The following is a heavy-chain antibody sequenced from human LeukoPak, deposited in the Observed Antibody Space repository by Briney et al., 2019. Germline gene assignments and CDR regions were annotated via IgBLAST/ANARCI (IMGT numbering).Heavy chain of an antibody. CDR3: AVGGEVRYFDWFKYYYYYYGMDV. J-gene: IGHJ6*02. V-gene: IGHV1-46*01. Sequence: ASVKVSCKASGYTFTSYYMHWVRQAPGQGLEWMGIINPSGGSTSYAQKFQGRVTMTRDTSTSTVYMELSSLRSEDTAVYYCAVGGEVRYFDWFKYYYYYYGMDVWGQGTTVTVSS. CDR1: GYTFTSYY. D-gene: IGHD3-9*01. CDR2: INPSGGST.